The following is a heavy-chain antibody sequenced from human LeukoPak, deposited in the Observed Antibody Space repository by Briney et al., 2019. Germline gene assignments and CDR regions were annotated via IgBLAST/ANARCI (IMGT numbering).Heavy chain of an antibody. CDR1: GFTFSSYA. CDR3: ARESGYDSFDY. Sequence: GGSLRLSCAASGFTFSSYAMHWVRQAPGKGLEYVSAISSNGGSTYYANSVKGRFTISRGNSKNTLYLQMGSLRAEDMAVYYCARESGYDSFDYWGQGTLVTVSS. V-gene: IGHV3-64*01. D-gene: IGHD5-12*01. J-gene: IGHJ4*02. CDR2: ISSNGGST.